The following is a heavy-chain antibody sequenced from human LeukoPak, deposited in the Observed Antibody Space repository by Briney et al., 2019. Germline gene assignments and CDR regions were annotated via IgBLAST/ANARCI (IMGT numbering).Heavy chain of an antibody. D-gene: IGHD3-10*01. J-gene: IGHJ4*02. V-gene: IGHV4-59*12. CDR2: IYYSGST. CDR1: GGSISSYY. CDR3: ARPRLLFGSGPILV. Sequence: MASETLSLTCTVSGGSISSYYWSWIRQPPGKGLEWIGYIYYSGSTNYNPSLKSRVNISIDTSKNQFSLRLTSVTAADTAVYFCARPRLLFGSGPILVWGQGTLVTVSS.